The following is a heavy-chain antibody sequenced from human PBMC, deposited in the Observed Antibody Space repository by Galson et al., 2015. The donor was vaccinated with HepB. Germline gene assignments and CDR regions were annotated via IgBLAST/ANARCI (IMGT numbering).Heavy chain of an antibody. CDR3: ARGTRTSGYDGSRSYPLGY. V-gene: IGHV4-34*01. CDR2: INQSGST. Sequence: LSLTCAVYGGSFSGYYWTWIRQPPGKGLEWIGEINQSGSTNYNPSLKSRVTMSVDTSKNQFSLRLSSVTAADTAMYYCARGTRTSGYDGSRSYPLGYWGQGTLVTVSS. D-gene: IGHD3-10*01. J-gene: IGHJ4*02. CDR1: GGSFSGYY.